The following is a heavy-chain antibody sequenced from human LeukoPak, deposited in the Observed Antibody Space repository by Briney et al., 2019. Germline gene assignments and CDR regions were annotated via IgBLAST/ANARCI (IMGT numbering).Heavy chain of an antibody. CDR3: AKVGCSSTSCYADEHFDY. V-gene: IGHV3-74*01. D-gene: IGHD2-2*01. J-gene: IGHJ4*02. Sequence: GGSLRLSCAASGFTFSSYWMHWVRQAPGKGLVWVSRINSDGSSTSYADSVKGRFTISRDNAKNTLYLQMNSLRAEDTAVYYCAKVGCSSTSCYADEHFDYWGQGTLVTVSS. CDR2: INSDGSST. CDR1: GFTFSSYW.